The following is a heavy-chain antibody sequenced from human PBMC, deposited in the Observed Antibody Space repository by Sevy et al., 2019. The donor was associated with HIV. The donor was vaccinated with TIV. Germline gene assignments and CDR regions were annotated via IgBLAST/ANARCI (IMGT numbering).Heavy chain of an antibody. CDR1: GFTFSNYG. Sequence: GGSLRLSCAASGFTFSNYGMHWVRQAPGKGLEWVAVISYDGSKKYYADSVKGRFTISRDNSKNTLYLQMTSLRAEDTAVYYCAKDSDIVVVVAATPFFEYWGQGTLVTVSS. CDR3: AKDSDIVVVVAATPFFEY. V-gene: IGHV3-30*18. D-gene: IGHD2-15*01. CDR2: ISYDGSKK. J-gene: IGHJ4*02.